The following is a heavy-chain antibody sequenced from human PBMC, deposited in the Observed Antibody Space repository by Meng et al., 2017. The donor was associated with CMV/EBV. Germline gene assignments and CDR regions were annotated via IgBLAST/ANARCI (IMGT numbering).Heavy chain of an antibody. Sequence: GGSLRLSCAASGFTFSSYWMHWGRQAPGKVLVWVSRINSDGSSTSYADSVKGRFTISRDNAKNTLYLQMNSLRAEDTAVYYCARTGVFSRGKVVWFDPWGQGTLVTVSS. CDR2: INSDGSST. J-gene: IGHJ5*02. CDR3: ARTGVFSRGKVVWFDP. CDR1: GFTFSSYW. V-gene: IGHV3-74*01. D-gene: IGHD1-14*01.